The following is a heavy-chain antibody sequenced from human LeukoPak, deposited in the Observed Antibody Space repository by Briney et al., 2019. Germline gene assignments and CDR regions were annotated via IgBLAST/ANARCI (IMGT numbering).Heavy chain of an antibody. Sequence: GGSLRLSCAASGLTFSSYAMSWVRQAPGKGLEWVSAISDSGGSTYYADSVKGRFTTSRDNSKNTLYLQMNSLRAEDTAIYYCAKAGGSSSWFDYWGQGTLVTVSS. CDR3: AKAGGSSSWFDY. CDR2: ISDSGGST. V-gene: IGHV3-23*01. CDR1: GLTFSSYA. J-gene: IGHJ4*02. D-gene: IGHD6-6*01.